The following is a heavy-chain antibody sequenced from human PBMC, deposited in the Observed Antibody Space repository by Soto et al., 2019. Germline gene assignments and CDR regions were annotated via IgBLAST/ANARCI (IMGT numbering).Heavy chain of an antibody. CDR3: ARDAWVSSGARLGTPRYYYGMDV. CDR2: INAGNGNT. D-gene: IGHD6-25*01. V-gene: IGHV1-3*01. J-gene: IGHJ6*02. CDR1: GYTFTSYA. Sequence: ASVKVSCKASGYTFTSYAMHWVRQAPGQRLEWMGWINAGNGNTKYSQKFQGRVTITRDTSASTAYMELSSLRSEDTAVYYCARDAWVSSGARLGTPRYYYGMDVWGQGTTVTVSS.